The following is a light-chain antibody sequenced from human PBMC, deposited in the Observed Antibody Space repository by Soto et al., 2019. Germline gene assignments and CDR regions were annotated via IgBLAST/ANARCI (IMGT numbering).Light chain of an antibody. CDR2: AAS. V-gene: IGKV3-20*01. Sequence: DMVLTQSPGTLSLSPGERATLYCRASRGLASSYLGWYQQKPGQPPRLLLYAASKRATGIPDRVSGSGSGTDVTLNINILEPEDSAVYYCQQYGSSPPYTFGQGTKVEI. CDR3: QQYGSSPPYT. CDR1: RGLASSY. J-gene: IGKJ2*01.